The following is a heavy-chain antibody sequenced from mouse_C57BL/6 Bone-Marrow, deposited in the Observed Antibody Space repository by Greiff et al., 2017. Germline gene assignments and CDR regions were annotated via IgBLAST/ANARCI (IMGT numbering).Heavy chain of an antibody. V-gene: IGHV14-4*01. CDR2: IDPENGDT. J-gene: IGHJ2*01. Sequence: VQLQQSGAELVRPGASVTLSCTASGFNIKDDYMHWVKQRPEQGLEWIGWIDPENGDTEYASKFQGKATITADTSSNTAYLELSSLTSEDTAVYYCTTGLYSYYFDYWGQGTTLTVSS. CDR1: GFNIKDDY. D-gene: IGHD6-5*01. CDR3: TTGLYSYYFDY.